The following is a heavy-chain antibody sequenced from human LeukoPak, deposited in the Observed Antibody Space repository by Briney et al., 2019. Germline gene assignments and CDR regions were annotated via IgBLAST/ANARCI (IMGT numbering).Heavy chain of an antibody. CDR3: ARVYYDSSGYGGFDY. CDR1: GFTFDDYG. D-gene: IGHD3-22*01. J-gene: IGHJ4*01. Sequence: GGSLRLSCAASGFTFDDYGMSLVRQAPGKGLEWLSGINWNGGSTGYADSVKGRFTISRDNAKNSLYLQMNSLRAEDTALYYCARVYYDSSGYGGFDYWGQGTLVTVSS. CDR2: INWNGGST. V-gene: IGHV3-20*04.